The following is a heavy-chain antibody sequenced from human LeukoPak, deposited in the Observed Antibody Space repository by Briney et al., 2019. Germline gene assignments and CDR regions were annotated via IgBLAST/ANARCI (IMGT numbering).Heavy chain of an antibody. CDR2: IRYDGSNK. D-gene: IGHD2-2*01. CDR1: GFTFSSYG. V-gene: IGHV3-30*02. Sequence: GGSLRLSCAASGFTFSSYGMHWVRQAPGKGLEWVAFIRYDGSNKYYADSVKGRFTISRDNSKNTLYLQMNSLRAEDTAVYYCAKDGPVLCSSTSCSPVAYYYYYMDVWGKGTTVTVSS. CDR3: AKDGPVLCSSTSCSPVAYYYYYMDV. J-gene: IGHJ6*03.